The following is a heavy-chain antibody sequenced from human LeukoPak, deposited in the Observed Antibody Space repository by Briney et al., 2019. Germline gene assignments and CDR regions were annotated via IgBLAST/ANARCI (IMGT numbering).Heavy chain of an antibody. Sequence: KASETLSLTCTVSGGSISSSSYYWGWIRQPPGKGLEWIGSIYYSGSTYYNPSLKSRVTISVDTSKNQFSLKLSSVTAADTAVYYCARRGITMVRGVIIPGEGDYWGQGTLVTVSS. CDR2: IYYSGST. J-gene: IGHJ4*02. V-gene: IGHV4-39*01. CDR1: GGSISSSSYY. D-gene: IGHD3-10*01. CDR3: ARRGITMVRGVIIPGEGDY.